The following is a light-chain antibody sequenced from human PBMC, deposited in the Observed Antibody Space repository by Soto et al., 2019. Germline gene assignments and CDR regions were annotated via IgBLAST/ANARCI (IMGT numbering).Light chain of an antibody. Sequence: EIVLAQSPVTLAFSAASPPSLSRRASQSVSSSYLAWYQQKPGQAPRLLIYGASSRATGIPDRFSGSGSGTDFTLTISSLQSEDFAVYYCQQYGSSSTVGQGTRLEI. J-gene: IGKJ5*01. V-gene: IGKV3-20*01. CDR2: GAS. CDR1: QSVSSSY. CDR3: QQYGSSST.